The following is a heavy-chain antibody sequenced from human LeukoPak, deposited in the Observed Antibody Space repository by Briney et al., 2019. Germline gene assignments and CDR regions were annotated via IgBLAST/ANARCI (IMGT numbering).Heavy chain of an antibody. Sequence: PSETLSLTCTVSGGSISSGGYYWSWIRQHPGKGLEWIGYIYYSGSTFYNPSLKSRVTISVDTSKNQFSLKLSSVTAADTAVYYCASQFYYCSGAAYFMDVWGRGTTVTVSS. CDR2: IYYSGST. CDR1: GGSISSGGYY. J-gene: IGHJ6*03. D-gene: IGHD3-10*01. V-gene: IGHV4-31*03. CDR3: ASQFYYCSGAAYFMDV.